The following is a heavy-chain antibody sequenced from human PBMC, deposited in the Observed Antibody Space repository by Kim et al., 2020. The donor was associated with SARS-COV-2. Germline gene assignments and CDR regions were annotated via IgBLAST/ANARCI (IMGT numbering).Heavy chain of an antibody. Sequence: GGSLRLSCAASGFTFSSYGMHWVRQAPGKGLEWVAVISYDGSNKYYADSVKGRFTISRDNSKNTLYLQMNSLRAEDTAVYYCAKDEAYYYDSSGLFDYWGQGTLVTVSS. CDR2: ISYDGSNK. D-gene: IGHD3-22*01. J-gene: IGHJ4*02. V-gene: IGHV3-30*18. CDR3: AKDEAYYYDSSGLFDY. CDR1: GFTFSSYG.